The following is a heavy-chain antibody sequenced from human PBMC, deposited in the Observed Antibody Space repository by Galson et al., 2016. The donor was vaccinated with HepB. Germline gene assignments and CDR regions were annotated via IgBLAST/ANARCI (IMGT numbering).Heavy chain of an antibody. CDR3: ARGRWFDP. Sequence: SETLSLTCTVSGGFISPDYWSWFRQPPGEGLEWIGYTTNSGSTNYNPSLKSRVTISVDTSKNQFSLKLSSVTAADTAVYYCARGRWFDPWGQGIRVTVSS. V-gene: IGHV4-59*01. J-gene: IGHJ5*02. CDR2: TTNSGST. CDR1: GGFISPDY.